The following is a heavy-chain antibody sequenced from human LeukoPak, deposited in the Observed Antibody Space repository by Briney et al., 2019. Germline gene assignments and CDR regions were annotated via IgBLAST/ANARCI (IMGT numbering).Heavy chain of an antibody. Sequence: ASMKVSCKASGYTFTSYYMHWVRQAPGQGLEWMGIINPNSGSSSYAQKFQGRVTMTRDTSTSTVYMELSSLRSEDTAVYYCARAASGNSLYYFDYWGQGTLVTVSS. CDR3: ARAASGNSLYYFDY. J-gene: IGHJ4*02. CDR1: GYTFTSYY. D-gene: IGHD4-23*01. V-gene: IGHV1-46*01. CDR2: INPNSGSS.